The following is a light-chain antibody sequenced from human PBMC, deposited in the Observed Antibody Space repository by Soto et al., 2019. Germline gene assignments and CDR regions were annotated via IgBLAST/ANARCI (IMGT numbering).Light chain of an antibody. Sequence: EIVLTQSPAPLSLSPGERVTLSCRASQSVSNSLAWYQQKPGQPPRLLIYDVSNRATGIPARFSGSGSGTDFTLTITSLEPEDFAGYFCHQRYNWPRVTFGQGTQLEIK. CDR2: DVS. V-gene: IGKV3-11*01. CDR3: HQRYNWPRVT. J-gene: IGKJ5*01. CDR1: QSVSNS.